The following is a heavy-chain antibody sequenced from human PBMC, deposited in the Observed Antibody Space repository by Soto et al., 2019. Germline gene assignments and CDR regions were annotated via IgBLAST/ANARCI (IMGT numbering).Heavy chain of an antibody. Sequence: NPSETLSLTCTVCGGSISSYYWSWIRQPPGKXLEWIGYIYYSGSTNYNPSLKSRVTISVDTSKNQFSLKLSSVTAADTAVYYCAREGDCSGGSCYSFWFDPWGQGTLVTVSS. CDR2: IYYSGST. V-gene: IGHV4-59*01. J-gene: IGHJ5*02. CDR1: GGSISSYY. D-gene: IGHD2-15*01. CDR3: AREGDCSGGSCYSFWFDP.